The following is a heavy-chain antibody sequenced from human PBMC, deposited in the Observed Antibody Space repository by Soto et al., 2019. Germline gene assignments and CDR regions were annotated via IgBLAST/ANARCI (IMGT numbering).Heavy chain of an antibody. V-gene: IGHV1-69*01. CDR1: GGSFSKYG. J-gene: IGHJ6*02. CDR2: IIPMFGIG. D-gene: IGHD3-10*01. Sequence: QVQLVQSGAEVKMPGSSVRVSCKASGGSFSKYGISWVRQAPGQGLEWMGGIIPMFGIGNYAEKFLGRVTITADESTSTSHMELSSLRSEDAAVYFCARVYRDDYFYAMNVWGQGTTVTVSS. CDR3: ARVYRDDYFYAMNV.